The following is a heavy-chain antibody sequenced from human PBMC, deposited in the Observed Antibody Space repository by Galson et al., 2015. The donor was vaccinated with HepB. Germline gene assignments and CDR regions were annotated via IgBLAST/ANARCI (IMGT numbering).Heavy chain of an antibody. CDR1: GFTFSSYW. CDR3: ARHPVVPAAILYYFDY. Sequence: SLRLSCAASGFTFSSYWMSWVRQAPGKGLEWVANIKQDGSEKYYVDSVKGRFTISRDNAKNSLYLQINSLRAEDTAVYYCARHPVVPAAILYYFDYWGQGTLVTVSS. D-gene: IGHD2-2*01. V-gene: IGHV3-7*01. CDR2: IKQDGSEK. J-gene: IGHJ4*02.